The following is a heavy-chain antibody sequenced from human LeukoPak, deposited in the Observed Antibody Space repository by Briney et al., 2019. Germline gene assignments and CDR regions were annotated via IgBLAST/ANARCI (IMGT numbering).Heavy chain of an antibody. D-gene: IGHD2-2*02. CDR1: GGTFSSYA. CDR3: ARSAGPVVVPAAIGASGYYYYMDV. CDR2: IIPIFGTA. J-gene: IGHJ6*03. V-gene: IGHV1-69*13. Sequence: EASVKVSCKASGGTFSSYAISWVRQAPGQGLEWMGGIIPIFGTANYAQKFQGRVTITADESTSAAYMELSSLRSEDSAVYFCARSAGPVVVPAAIGASGYYYYMDVWDKGTTVTVSS.